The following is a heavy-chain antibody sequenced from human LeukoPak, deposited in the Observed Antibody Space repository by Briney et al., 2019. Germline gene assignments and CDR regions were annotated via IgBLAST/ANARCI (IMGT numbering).Heavy chain of an antibody. V-gene: IGHV3-48*01. D-gene: IGHD6-13*01. CDR2: ISSISSII. Sequence: PGGSLRLSCAASGFTFSTYSMSWVRQARRKGLEWVSYISSISSIIYYADSVKGRFTISRDNARNSLYLQMNSLRAEDTAVYYCTRSRPGTEAGQPNFDYWGQGTLVTVSS. CDR3: TRSRPGTEAGQPNFDY. CDR1: GFTFSTYS. J-gene: IGHJ4*02.